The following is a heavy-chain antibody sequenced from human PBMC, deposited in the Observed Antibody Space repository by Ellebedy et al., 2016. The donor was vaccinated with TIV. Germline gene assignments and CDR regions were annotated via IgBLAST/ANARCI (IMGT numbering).Heavy chain of an antibody. CDR1: GGSISSSSYY. D-gene: IGHD5-12*01. Sequence: MPSETLSLTCTVSGGSISSSSYYWGWIRQPPGKGLEWIGSSFYSGSTNYNPSLKSRVTISVDTSKNQFSLKLNSVTATDTAVYYCARLGIVATMPLGLLFDYWGQGTLVTVSS. CDR3: ARLGIVATMPLGLLFDY. V-gene: IGHV4-39*01. J-gene: IGHJ4*02. CDR2: SFYSGST.